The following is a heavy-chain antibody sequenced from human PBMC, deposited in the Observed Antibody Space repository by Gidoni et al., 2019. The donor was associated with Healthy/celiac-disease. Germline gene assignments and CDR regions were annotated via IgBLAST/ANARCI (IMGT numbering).Heavy chain of an antibody. CDR2: ISSSSSTI. Sequence: EVQLVESGGGLVQPGGSLRLSCAASGFTFSSYSMNWVRQAPGTGLEWVSYISSSSSTIYYADSVKGRFTISRDNAKNSLYLQMNSLRAEDTAVYYCAYASYGDPPPGYWGQGTLVTVSS. CDR3: AYASYGDPPPGY. CDR1: GFTFSSYS. V-gene: IGHV3-48*01. D-gene: IGHD4-17*01. J-gene: IGHJ4*02.